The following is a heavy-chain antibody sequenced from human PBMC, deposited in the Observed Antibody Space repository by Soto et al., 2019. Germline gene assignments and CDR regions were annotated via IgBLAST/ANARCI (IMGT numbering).Heavy chain of an antibody. J-gene: IGHJ6*02. Sequence: GGSLRLSCSASGFSFSNYAMHWVRQAPGKGLQYVSGFSSKGGTTYYADSVKGRFTISRDNSKNTLYLQMSSLRPEDTAAYYCVKEMAPAAIGSLYYYYGMDVWGQGTTVTVSS. CDR1: GFSFSNYA. D-gene: IGHD2-2*01. CDR2: FSSKGGTT. CDR3: VKEMAPAAIGSLYYYYGMDV. V-gene: IGHV3-64D*06.